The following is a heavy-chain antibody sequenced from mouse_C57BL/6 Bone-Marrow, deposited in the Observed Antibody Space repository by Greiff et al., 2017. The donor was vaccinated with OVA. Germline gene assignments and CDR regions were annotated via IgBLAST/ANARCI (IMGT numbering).Heavy chain of an antibody. Sequence: EVQLQESGPGLAKPSQTLSLTCSVTGYSITSDYWNWIRKFPGNKLEYMGYISYSGSTYYNPSLKSRISITRDTSKTQYYLQLNSVTTEDTATYSGARSGYYGSSSYDMDYWGQGTSVTVSS. CDR1: GYSITSDY. D-gene: IGHD1-1*01. CDR3: ARSGYYGSSSYDMDY. CDR2: ISYSGST. V-gene: IGHV3-8*01. J-gene: IGHJ4*01.